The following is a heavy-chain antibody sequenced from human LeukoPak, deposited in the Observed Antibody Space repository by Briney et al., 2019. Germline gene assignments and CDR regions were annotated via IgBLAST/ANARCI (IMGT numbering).Heavy chain of an antibody. D-gene: IGHD6-19*01. CDR2: IWYDGSKK. CDR1: GFTFSSYG. V-gene: IGHV3-30*02. Sequence: GGSLRLSCAASGFTFSSYGMHRVRQAPGKGLEWVAFIWYDGSKKYYPESVKGRFTISRDNSKNTLYLQMNSLRAEDTAVYYCAKDWHSSGGDFDYWGQGTLVTVSS. J-gene: IGHJ4*02. CDR3: AKDWHSSGGDFDY.